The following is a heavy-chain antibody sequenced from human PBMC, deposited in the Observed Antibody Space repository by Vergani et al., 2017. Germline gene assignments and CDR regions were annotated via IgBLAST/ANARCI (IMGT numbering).Heavy chain of an antibody. CDR2: ISGSGGST. Sequence: EVQLVESGGGVVQPGGSLRLSCAASGFTFDDYAMSWVRQAPGKGLEWVSAISGSGGSTYYADSVKGRFTISRDNSKNTLYLQMNSLRAEDTAVYYCAKDYDFWSGYNDYWGQGTLVTVSS. CDR3: AKDYDFWSGYNDY. V-gene: IGHV3-23*04. D-gene: IGHD3-3*01. J-gene: IGHJ4*02. CDR1: GFTFDDYA.